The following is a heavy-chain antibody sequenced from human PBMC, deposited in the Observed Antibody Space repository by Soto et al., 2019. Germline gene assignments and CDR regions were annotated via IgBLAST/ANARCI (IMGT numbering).Heavy chain of an antibody. D-gene: IGHD4-4*01. CDR3: AKSRDGYSFYYFYGMDV. Sequence: GGSLRLSCAASGFTFSNFGMHWVRQAPGKGLEWVAAILYDGSNTYYADSVKGRFTISRDNSKNTLYLEMNSLRAEDTAVYHCAKSRDGYSFYYFYGMDVWGQGTTVTVSS. V-gene: IGHV3-30*18. J-gene: IGHJ6*02. CDR2: ILYDGSNT. CDR1: GFTFSNFG.